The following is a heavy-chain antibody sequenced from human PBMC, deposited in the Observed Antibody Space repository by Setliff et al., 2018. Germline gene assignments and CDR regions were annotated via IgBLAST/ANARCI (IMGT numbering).Heavy chain of an antibody. V-gene: IGHV3-23*01. CDR3: AKGGEYYDFWSGYPLEPPSYYYYYMDV. D-gene: IGHD3-3*01. Sequence: GGSLRLSCVASGFTFSSYAMSWVRQAPGKGLEWVSAISASGGSTYYADFAKGRFTISRDNSKNTLYLQMNSPRAEDTAVYYCAKGGEYYDFWSGYPLEPPSYYYYYMDVWGKGTTVTVSS. CDR1: GFTFSSYA. J-gene: IGHJ6*03. CDR2: ISASGGST.